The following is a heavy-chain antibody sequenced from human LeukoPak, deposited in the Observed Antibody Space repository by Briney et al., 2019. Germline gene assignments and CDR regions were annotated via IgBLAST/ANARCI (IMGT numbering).Heavy chain of an antibody. CDR3: VKDSSIAAHNNDFFDS. Sequence: GRSLRLSCSASGFTFNRFYLHWVRQAPGKGLEFVSHISSNGATTYYADSVKGRFTISRDNSKNTLYLQMSSLRADDTALYYCVKDSSIAAHNNDFFDSWGQGALVTVSS. CDR1: GFTFNRFY. CDR2: ISSNGATT. J-gene: IGHJ4*02. V-gene: IGHV3-64D*06. D-gene: IGHD6-13*01.